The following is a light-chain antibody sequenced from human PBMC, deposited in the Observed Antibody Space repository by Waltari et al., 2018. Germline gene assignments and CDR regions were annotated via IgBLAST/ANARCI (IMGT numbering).Light chain of an antibody. V-gene: IGLV2-23*02. J-gene: IGLJ3*02. CDR3: SSYVCSSTFT. CDR2: EVY. CDR1: RRDVGSYYL. Sequence: QSALTQPASVSGSPGPSLTISFTGTRRDVGSYYLVSWYQHHPVKAPKFMIYEVYKRPAGLFNVFSASNAGKAASRTISGLQAEAESDHYCSSYVCSSTFTFGGGTKLTVL.